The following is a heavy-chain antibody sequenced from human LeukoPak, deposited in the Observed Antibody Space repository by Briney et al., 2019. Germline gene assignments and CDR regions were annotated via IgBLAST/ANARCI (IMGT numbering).Heavy chain of an antibody. J-gene: IGHJ1*01. CDR1: GFTFTTYA. CDR2: ISGSGDTT. V-gene: IGHV3-23*01. Sequence: GGSLRLSCAASGFTFTTYAMTWVRQAPGKGLEWVSAISGSGDTTYCADSVKGRFTISRDNSKNTLYLQMNSLRADDTAVYYCAKDRGYWGRGVLVTVSS. CDR3: AKDRGY. D-gene: IGHD6-25*01.